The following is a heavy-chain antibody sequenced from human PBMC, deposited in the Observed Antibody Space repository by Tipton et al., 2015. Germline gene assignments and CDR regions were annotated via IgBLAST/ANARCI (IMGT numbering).Heavy chain of an antibody. Sequence: SLRLSCAASGFTFSTYGMSWVRQAPGKGLEWVSGISGSGGSTYYADSVKGRFSISRDNSKNTLYLQMNSLRAEDTAVYYCAKDRSSSTSCHNWWGQGTLVTVSP. D-gene: IGHD2-2*01. J-gene: IGHJ4*02. CDR3: AKDRSSSTSCHNW. V-gene: IGHV3-23*01. CDR2: ISGSGGST. CDR1: GFTFSTYG.